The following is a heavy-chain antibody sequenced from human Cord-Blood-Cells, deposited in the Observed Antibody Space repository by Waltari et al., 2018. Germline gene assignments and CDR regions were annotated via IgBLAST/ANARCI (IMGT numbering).Heavy chain of an antibody. CDR2: IYTSGST. V-gene: IGHV4-4*07. D-gene: IGHD6-13*01. Sequence: QVQLQESGTGLVKPSEALSLTCTASAGSISSYSWSWIRQPAGKGLEWIGRIYTSGSTNYNPSLKSRVTMSVDTSKTQFSLKLSSVTAADTAVYYCAVSSSWYNVWGKGTTVTVSS. J-gene: IGHJ6*04. CDR3: AVSSSWYNV. CDR1: AGSISSYS.